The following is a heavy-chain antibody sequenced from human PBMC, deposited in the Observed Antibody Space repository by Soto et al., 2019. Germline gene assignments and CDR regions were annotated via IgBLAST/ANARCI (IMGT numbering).Heavy chain of an antibody. CDR2: ISGSGGST. V-gene: IGHV3-23*01. CDR1: GFTFSSYA. Sequence: GGSLRLSCAASGFTFSSYAMSWVRQAPGKGLEWVSAISGSGGSTYYADSVKGRFTISRDNSKNTLYLQMNSLRAEDTAVYYCAKDGVRYSYVTNDYRGQGTLITVSS. J-gene: IGHJ4*02. D-gene: IGHD5-18*01. CDR3: AKDGVRYSYVTNDY.